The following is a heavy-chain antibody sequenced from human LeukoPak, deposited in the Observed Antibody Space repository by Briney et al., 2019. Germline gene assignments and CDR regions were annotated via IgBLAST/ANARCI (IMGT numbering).Heavy chain of an antibody. D-gene: IGHD5-12*01. CDR1: GFTFSSHE. V-gene: IGHV3-48*03. CDR3: ARVGGYSGYDFDY. CDR2: ISSSGSTI. J-gene: IGHJ4*02. Sequence: PGGSLRLSCAASGFTFSSHEMNWVRQAPGKGLEWVSYISSSGSTIYYADSVKGRFTISRDNAKNSLYLQMNSLRAEDTAVYYCARVGGYSGYDFDYWGQGTLVTVSS.